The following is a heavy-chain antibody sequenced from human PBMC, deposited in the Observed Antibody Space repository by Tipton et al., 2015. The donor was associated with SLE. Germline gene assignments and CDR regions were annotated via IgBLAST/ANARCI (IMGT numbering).Heavy chain of an antibody. D-gene: IGHD6-13*01. V-gene: IGHV3-53*01. Sequence: SVKGRFTISRDNSKNTLYLQINSLRAEDTAVYYCARVRDAYSSSWYGTFDYWGQGTLVTVSS. CDR3: ARVRDAYSSSWYGTFDY. J-gene: IGHJ4*02.